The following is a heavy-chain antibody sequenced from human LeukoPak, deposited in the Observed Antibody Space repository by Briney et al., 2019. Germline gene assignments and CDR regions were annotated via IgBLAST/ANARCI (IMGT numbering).Heavy chain of an antibody. D-gene: IGHD1-7*01. CDR3: ARDDNWNYGGYFDY. V-gene: IGHV3-21*01. CDR1: GFTFSSYS. Sequence: TPGGSLRLSCAASGFTFSSYSMNWVRQAPGKGLEWVSSISSSSSYIYYADSVKGRFTISRDNAKNSLYLQMNSLRAEDTAVYYCARDDNWNYGGYFDYWGQGTLVTVSS. CDR2: ISSSSSYI. J-gene: IGHJ4*02.